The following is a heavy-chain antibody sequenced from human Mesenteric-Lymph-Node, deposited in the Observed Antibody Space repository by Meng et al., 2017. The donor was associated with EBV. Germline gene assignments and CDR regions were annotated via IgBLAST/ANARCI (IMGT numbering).Heavy chain of an antibody. CDR3: ARGNTVTNPLDS. CDR2: MRPNSGNT. CDR1: GYTFTNYD. D-gene: IGHD4-17*01. V-gene: IGHV1-8*01. Sequence: QGHPEQCGAEVKKPGASVKVSCKASGYTFTNYDINWVRQATGQGLEWMGWMRPNSGNTGYAQKFQGRVTMTRDTSTGTAYMELSSLRSEDAAVYYCARGNTVTNPLDSWGQGTLVTVSS. J-gene: IGHJ4*02.